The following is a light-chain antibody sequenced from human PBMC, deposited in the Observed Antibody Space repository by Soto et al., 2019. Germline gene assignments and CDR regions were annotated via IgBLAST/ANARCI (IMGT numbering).Light chain of an antibody. V-gene: IGLV1-51*01. J-gene: IGLJ2*01. Sequence: QAVLTQPPSVSAAPGQKVTISCSGSSSNIGNNYVFWYQQLPGTAPKLLIYDNDKRPSGIPDRFSGSKSGTSATLGITGLQTGDEADYYCATWDRRLSAGVFGGGTKLTVL. CDR1: SSNIGNNY. CDR3: ATWDRRLSAGV. CDR2: DND.